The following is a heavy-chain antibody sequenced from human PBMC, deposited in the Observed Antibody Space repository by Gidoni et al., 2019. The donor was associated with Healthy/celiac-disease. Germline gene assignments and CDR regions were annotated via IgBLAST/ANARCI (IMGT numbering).Heavy chain of an antibody. CDR2: ISGSGGST. Sequence: EVQLLESGGGLVQPGGSLRLPCAASGFTFSSYAMSWVRQAPGKGLEWVSAISGSGGSTYYADSVKGRFTISRDNSKNTLYLQMNSLRAEDTAVYYCAKSSGSYRYFDYWGQGTLVTVSS. CDR3: AKSSGSYRYFDY. J-gene: IGHJ4*02. D-gene: IGHD1-26*01. CDR1: GFTFSSYA. V-gene: IGHV3-23*01.